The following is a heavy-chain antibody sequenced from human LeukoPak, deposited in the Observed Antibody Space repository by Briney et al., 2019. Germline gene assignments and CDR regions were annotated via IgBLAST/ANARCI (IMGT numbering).Heavy chain of an antibody. CDR2: INSDGSST. Sequence: PGESLRLSCAASGFTFSHYWMQWVRQAPGKGLVWVSRINSDGSSTTYADSVKGRFTISRDNAKNTLYLQMNSLRAEDTAVYYCARIGAGSSRDYWGQGTLVTVSS. CDR1: GFTFSHYW. CDR3: ARIGAGSSRDY. V-gene: IGHV3-74*01. D-gene: IGHD6-13*01. J-gene: IGHJ4*02.